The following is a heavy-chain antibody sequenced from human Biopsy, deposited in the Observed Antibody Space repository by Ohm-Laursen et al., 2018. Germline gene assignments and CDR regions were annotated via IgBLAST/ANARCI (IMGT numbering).Heavy chain of an antibody. J-gene: IGHJ4*02. V-gene: IGHV3-11*01. CDR2: ISSSGITA. CDR1: RFTFSDYF. CDR3: ARSGWNFEFDS. Sequence: SQSLSCSASRFTFSDYFMSWIRQAPGKGLEWVSYISSSGITAHYADSVKGRFTISRDHAKNSLYLQMNSLRAEDTAIYYCARSGWNFEFDSWGKGTLVAVSS. D-gene: IGHD6-19*01.